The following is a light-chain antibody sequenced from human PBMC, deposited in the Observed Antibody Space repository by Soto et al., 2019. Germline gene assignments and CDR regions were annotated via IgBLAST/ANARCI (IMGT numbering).Light chain of an antibody. CDR3: RSYAGGYTYL. Sequence: QSALTQPRSVSGSPGQSVTISCTGTGNDVGAYNYVSWYQQHPGRPPKLLIYGVVRWPSGVPDRFSGSKSGNTASLTISGLQAEDEADYFCRSYAGGYTYLFGTGTKVTVL. V-gene: IGLV2-11*01. CDR1: GNDVGAYNY. CDR2: GVV. J-gene: IGLJ1*01.